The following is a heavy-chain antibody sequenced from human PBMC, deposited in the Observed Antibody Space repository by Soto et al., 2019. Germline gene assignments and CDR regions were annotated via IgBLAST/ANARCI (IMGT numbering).Heavy chain of an antibody. D-gene: IGHD2-2*01. J-gene: IGHJ4*02. V-gene: IGHV5-10-1*01. CDR3: TRRASSSFYHFDF. CDR1: GYSFTAYS. CDR2: IDPSESYV. Sequence: GESLKISCQASGYSFTAYSITWVRQLAGQGLECMASIDPSESYVDYSPSFRGHVTFSVDRSITTVYLQWNSLKASDSAMYVCTRRASSSFYHFDFWGQGALVTVSS.